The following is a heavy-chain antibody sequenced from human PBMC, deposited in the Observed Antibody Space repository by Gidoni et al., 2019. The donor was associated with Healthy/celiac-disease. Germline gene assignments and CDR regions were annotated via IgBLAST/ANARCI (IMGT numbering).Heavy chain of an antibody. CDR1: GFTFSSYE. CDR3: GGGAAATNEYFQH. D-gene: IGHD6-13*01. CDR2: ISSSGSTT. V-gene: IGHV3-48*03. J-gene: IGHJ1*01. Sequence: SGFTFSSYEMKCVRQAPGKGLEWVSYISSSGSTTYYADAVKGRFTISRDNAKNSLYLQRNSLRAEDTGGYYCGGGAAATNEYFQHWGQGTLGTVAS.